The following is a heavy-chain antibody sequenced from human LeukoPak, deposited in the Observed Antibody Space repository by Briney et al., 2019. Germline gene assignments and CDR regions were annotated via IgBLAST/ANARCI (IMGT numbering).Heavy chain of an antibody. CDR1: GFTFTNAW. V-gene: IGHV3-15*01. Sequence: GGSLRLSCAASGFTFTNAWMSWVRQAPGKGLEWVGRIKSKADGETTNYAAPVKDRFTVSRDDSKNTLYLQMNSLKTEDTAMYYCTADIPGGTYPTGYWGQGTLVTVSS. CDR3: TADIPGGTYPTGY. CDR2: IKSKADGETT. D-gene: IGHD1-26*01. J-gene: IGHJ4*02.